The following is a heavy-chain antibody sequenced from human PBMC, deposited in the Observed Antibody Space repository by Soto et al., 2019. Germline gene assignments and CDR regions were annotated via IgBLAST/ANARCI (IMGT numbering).Heavy chain of an antibody. Sequence: GASVKVSCKASGGTFSSYAISWVRQAPGQGLEWMGGIIPIFGTANYAQKFQGRVTITADESTSTAYMELSSLRSEDTAVYYCARDNYEWFGALSDYGMDAWGQGTTVTVSS. V-gene: IGHV1-69*13. CDR3: ARDNYEWFGALSDYGMDA. CDR1: GGTFSSYA. D-gene: IGHD3-10*01. CDR2: IIPIFGTA. J-gene: IGHJ6*02.